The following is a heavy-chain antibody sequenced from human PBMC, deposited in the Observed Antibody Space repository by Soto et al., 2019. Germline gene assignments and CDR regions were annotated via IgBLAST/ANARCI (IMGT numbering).Heavy chain of an antibody. CDR3: ARASNKRGYSYGPDY. J-gene: IGHJ4*02. V-gene: IGHV4-39*07. CDR2: IYYSGRT. Sequence: PSETLSLTCTVSDGSFNSRSYYWGWIRQSPGQGLEWIGGIYYSGRTYSNPSLESRLTLSVDTSKNQFSLRLSSVTAADTAVYYCARASNKRGYSYGPDYWGQGTLVTVSS. D-gene: IGHD5-18*01. CDR1: DGSFNSRSYY.